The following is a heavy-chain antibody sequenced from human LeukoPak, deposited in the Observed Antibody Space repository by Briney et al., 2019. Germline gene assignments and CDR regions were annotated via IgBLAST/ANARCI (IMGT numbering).Heavy chain of an antibody. Sequence: QPGRSLSLPCTPSGYTLSPYHKLCLRQAPGKGLEWVSLISYDGSSIYYADSVKGRFTISRDNSKNTLYLQMNSLRAEDTAVYYYAKDVYYSGGSGNCDGHDYWGQGTLVAVSS. CDR3: AKDVYYSGGSGNCDGHDY. D-gene: IGHD2-15*01. CDR1: GYTLSPYH. J-gene: IGHJ4*02. CDR2: ISYDGSSI. V-gene: IGHV3-30*18.